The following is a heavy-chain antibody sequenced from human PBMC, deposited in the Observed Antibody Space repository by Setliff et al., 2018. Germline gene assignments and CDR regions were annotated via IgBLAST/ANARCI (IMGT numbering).Heavy chain of an antibody. CDR3: ARDLGHGGDSDY. CDR1: GYSISSGYI. J-gene: IGHJ4*02. CDR2: IGHTGSV. D-gene: IGHD2-21*02. Sequence: PSETLSLTCTVSGYSISSGYIWGWIRQPPGKGLEWVGNIGHTGSVNYNPSLKSRLTISRDTSKNQVSLKLNSVTATDTAVYYCARDLGHGGDSDYWGQGIQVTVSS. V-gene: IGHV4-38-2*02.